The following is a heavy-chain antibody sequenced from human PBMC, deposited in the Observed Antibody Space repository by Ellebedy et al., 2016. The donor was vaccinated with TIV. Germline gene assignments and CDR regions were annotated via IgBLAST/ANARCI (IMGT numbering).Heavy chain of an antibody. CDR1: GFSFRSYW. V-gene: IGHV3-7*01. J-gene: IGHJ5*02. CDR3: ARRGSNGDYAVEINSWFDT. Sequence: PGGSLRLSCSASGFSFRSYWMRWVRQAPGKVLEWVANIYEDGGVEYYVDSVKGRFTISRDNADNSLFLQMNSLRAEDTAVYYCARRGSNGDYAVEINSWFDTWGRGTLVAVSS. CDR2: IYEDGGVE. D-gene: IGHD4-17*01.